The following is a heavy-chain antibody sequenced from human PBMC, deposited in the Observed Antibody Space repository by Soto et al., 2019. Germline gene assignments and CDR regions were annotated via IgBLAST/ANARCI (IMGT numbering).Heavy chain of an antibody. CDR3: ARGRGDLDY. V-gene: IGHV4-34*01. D-gene: IGHD3-3*01. Sequence: QVQLQQWGAGLVKPSETLSLTCAVYGASLSDNYWSWIRQPPGKGLEWIGEINHSGNSNYNPSLKSPVTISVDTSKSQVSLKLRSVTAADTAVYYCARGRGDLDYWGQGSQVTVSS. CDR1: GASLSDNY. J-gene: IGHJ4*02. CDR2: INHSGNS.